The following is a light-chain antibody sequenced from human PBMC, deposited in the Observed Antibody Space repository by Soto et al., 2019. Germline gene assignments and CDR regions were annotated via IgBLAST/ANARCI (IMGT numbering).Light chain of an antibody. J-gene: IGKJ1*01. V-gene: IGKV1-5*01. CDR1: QSIYSR. CDR2: DAS. CDR3: QQYNSYRT. Sequence: DIQMTPSPSSMSASIVDTVTITFRASQSIYSRLAWYQQKPGKAPKLLIYDASNLESGVPSRFSGSGSGTEFTLTISSPQPDDFATYYCQQYNSYRTFGQGTKVDIK.